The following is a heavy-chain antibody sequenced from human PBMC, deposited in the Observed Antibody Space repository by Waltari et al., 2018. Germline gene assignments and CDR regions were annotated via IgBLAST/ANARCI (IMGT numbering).Heavy chain of an antibody. V-gene: IGHV3-53*01. Sequence: EVQLVESGGGLIQPGGSLRLSCAASGFTVSSNYMSWVRQAPGKGLEWVSVMYSGGSTYDADSVQGRFTISRYNSKNTLYLQINSLRAADTAVYYCAREQGRNDFWSGYYDYWGQGTLVTVSA. CDR1: GFTVSSNY. CDR3: AREQGRNDFWSGYYDY. D-gene: IGHD3-3*01. CDR2: MYSGGST. J-gene: IGHJ4*02.